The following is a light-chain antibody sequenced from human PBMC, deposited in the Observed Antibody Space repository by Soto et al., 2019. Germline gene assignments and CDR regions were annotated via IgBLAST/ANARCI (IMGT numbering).Light chain of an antibody. V-gene: IGKV3-11*01. CDR2: DAS. J-gene: IGKJ4*01. Sequence: EIVLTQSPTTLSLSPGERATLSCRASQSVSSYFAWYQQKPGQAPRLLIYDASTRAADIPARFSGSGSGTDFTLTISILEPEDVAVYYCQQRSDWPLTFGGGTKVEIK. CDR3: QQRSDWPLT. CDR1: QSVSSY.